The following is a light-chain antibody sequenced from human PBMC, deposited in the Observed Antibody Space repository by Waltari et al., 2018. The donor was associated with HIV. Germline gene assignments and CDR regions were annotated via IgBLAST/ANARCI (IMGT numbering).Light chain of an antibody. CDR1: PPNTRTEP. J-gene: IGLJ3*02. CDR3: VSYDSRLDERL. CDR2: RNY. V-gene: IGLV1-47*01. Sequence: QSVLTQPPSESGTPGQPFTISCSGSPPNTRTEPLSCYQQLPGTAPKLLIYRNYKRPSGVSDRFSCSKSGASASLVISGLRSEDEAHYYCVSYDSRLDERLFGGGTKLTVL.